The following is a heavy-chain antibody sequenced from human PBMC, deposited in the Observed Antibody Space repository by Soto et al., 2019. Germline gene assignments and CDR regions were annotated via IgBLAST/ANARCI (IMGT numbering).Heavy chain of an antibody. D-gene: IGHD6-6*01. CDR1: GYTFTGYY. Sequence: GASVKVSCKASGYTFTGYYIHWVRQAPGQGLEWMGWINPNSGGTNYAQKFQGWVTMTRDTSISTAYMELSRLRSDDTAVYYCARGPSIAARPPMDVWGQGTTVTVSS. V-gene: IGHV1-2*04. CDR3: ARGPSIAARPPMDV. CDR2: INPNSGGT. J-gene: IGHJ6*02.